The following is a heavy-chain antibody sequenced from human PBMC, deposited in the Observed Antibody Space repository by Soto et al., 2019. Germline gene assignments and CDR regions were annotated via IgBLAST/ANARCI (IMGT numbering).Heavy chain of an antibody. Sequence: QVQLVQSGAEVKKPGSSVKVSCKTSGVSFNNNGIGWVRQAPGHGLEWMGGVSPPFRTSNYARKFQGRISLTADASTGTGNMELIRLTSEDAGEHYRSRVLYYGSGSYSPYGMDVWGQGTTVTVSS. D-gene: IGHD3-10*01. CDR3: SRVLYYGSGSYSPYGMDV. V-gene: IGHV1-69*19. CDR1: GVSFNNNG. J-gene: IGHJ6*02. CDR2: VSPPFRTS.